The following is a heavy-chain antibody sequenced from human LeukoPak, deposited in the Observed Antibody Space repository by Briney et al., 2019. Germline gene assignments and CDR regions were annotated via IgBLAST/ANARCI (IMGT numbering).Heavy chain of an antibody. Sequence: GGSLRLSCAASRFIFSSYAMNWVRQAPGKGLEWVAVISNDGSNSYYADSVKGRFTISRDNSKNTLYLQMNILRAEDTALYYCARATHYYESSGYDYWGQGTLVTVSS. CDR1: RFIFSSYA. J-gene: IGHJ4*02. V-gene: IGHV3-30*04. D-gene: IGHD3-22*01. CDR3: ARATHYYESSGYDY. CDR2: ISNDGSNS.